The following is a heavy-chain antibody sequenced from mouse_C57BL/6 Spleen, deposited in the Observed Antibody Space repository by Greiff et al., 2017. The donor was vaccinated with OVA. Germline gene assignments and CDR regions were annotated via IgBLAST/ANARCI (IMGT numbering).Heavy chain of an antibody. V-gene: IGHV1-82*01. CDR3: AQGDYDPYYFDY. J-gene: IGHJ2*01. D-gene: IGHD2-4*01. Sequence: VQLVESGPELVKPGASVKISCKASGYAFSSSWMNWVKQRPGKGLEWIGRIYPGDGDTNYNGKFKGKATLTADKSSSTAYMQLSSLTSEDSAVYFCAQGDYDPYYFDYWGQGTTLTVSS. CDR2: IYPGDGDT. CDR1: GYAFSSSW.